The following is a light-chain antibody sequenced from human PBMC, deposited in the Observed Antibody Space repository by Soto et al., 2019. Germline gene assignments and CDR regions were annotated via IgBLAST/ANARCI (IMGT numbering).Light chain of an antibody. CDR1: SSDVGGYNY. Sequence: QSALTQPRSGSGSPGQSVTISCTGTSSDVGGYNYVSWYQQHPGKAPKLMIYDVNNRPSGVTDRFSGSKSGNTASLTISGLQAEDEADYYCCSYAGSSTWVFGGGTKLTVL. V-gene: IGLV2-11*01. CDR3: CSYAGSSTWV. CDR2: DVN. J-gene: IGLJ3*02.